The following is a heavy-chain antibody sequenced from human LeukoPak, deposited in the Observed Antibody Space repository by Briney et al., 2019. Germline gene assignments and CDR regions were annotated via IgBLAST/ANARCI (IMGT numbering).Heavy chain of an antibody. J-gene: IGHJ5*02. Sequence: ASVKVSCKASGYTFTGHCMHWVRQAPGQGLEWMGWINPNSGGTNYAQKFQGRVTMTKDTSISTAYMELSRLTSDDTAVYYCARVGGDSSSWYGGYNWFDPWGQGTLVTVSS. CDR1: GYTFTGHC. V-gene: IGHV1-2*02. CDR2: INPNSGGT. D-gene: IGHD6-13*01. CDR3: ARVGGDSSSWYGGYNWFDP.